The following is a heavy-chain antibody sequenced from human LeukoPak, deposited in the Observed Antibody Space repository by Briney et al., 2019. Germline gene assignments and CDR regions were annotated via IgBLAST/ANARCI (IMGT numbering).Heavy chain of an antibody. D-gene: IGHD3-9*01. V-gene: IGHV3-7*01. CDR3: ARGYYDILTGPFDY. Sequence: SGGSLRLSCAASGFTFSSYWMSWVRQAPGKGLEWVANIKQDGSEKYYVDSVKGRFTISRDNAKNSLYLQMNSLRAEDTAVYYCARGYYDILTGPFDYWGQGTLVTVSS. J-gene: IGHJ4*02. CDR2: IKQDGSEK. CDR1: GFTFSSYW.